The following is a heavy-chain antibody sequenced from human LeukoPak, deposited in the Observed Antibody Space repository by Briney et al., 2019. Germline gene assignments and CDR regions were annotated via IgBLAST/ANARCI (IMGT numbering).Heavy chain of an antibody. CDR1: GGSFSGYY. D-gene: IGHD6-13*01. Sequence: SETLSLTGAVYGGSFSGYYWSWIRQPPGKGLEWIGEINHSGSTNYNPSLKSRVTISVDTSKNQFSLKLSSVTAADTAVYYCARGSGGYSSSWYSDYWGQGTLVTVSS. J-gene: IGHJ4*02. V-gene: IGHV4-34*01. CDR3: ARGSGGYSSSWYSDY. CDR2: INHSGST.